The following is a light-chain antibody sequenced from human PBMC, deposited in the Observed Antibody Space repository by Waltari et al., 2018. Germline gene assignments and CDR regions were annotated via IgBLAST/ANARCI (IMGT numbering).Light chain of an antibody. J-gene: IGKJ4*01. CDR3: QQRSNWLT. Sequence: EIVLTQSPATLSFSPGERATLSCRASPSVSSYLAWYQQKPGQAPRLLIYDASNRATGIPARFSGSGSGTDFTLTISSLEPEDFAVYYCQQRSNWLTFGGGTKVEIK. V-gene: IGKV3-11*01. CDR2: DAS. CDR1: PSVSSY.